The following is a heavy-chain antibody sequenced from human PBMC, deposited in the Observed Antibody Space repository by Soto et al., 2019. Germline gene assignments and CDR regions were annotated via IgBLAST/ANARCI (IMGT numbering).Heavy chain of an antibody. D-gene: IGHD6-6*01. V-gene: IGHV4-59*08. Sequence: WKPLSLTCTVSGGSISRYYWCWIRQPPGKGQEWIGYIYYSGSTNYNPSLRSRVTISVATSKNQFSLKLSSVTAADTAVYSCATYCTSSLLFDYWGQRRLVTVX. CDR2: IYYSGST. CDR3: ATYCTSSLLFDY. CDR1: GGSISRYY. J-gene: IGHJ4*02.